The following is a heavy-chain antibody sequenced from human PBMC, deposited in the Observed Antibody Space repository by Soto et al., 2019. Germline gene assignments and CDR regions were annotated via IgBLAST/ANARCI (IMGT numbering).Heavy chain of an antibody. V-gene: IGHV1-69*06. J-gene: IGHJ6*02. D-gene: IGHD3-10*01. CDR2: LSPIFATT. CDR1: GGTFTTFA. CDR3: AAGDGGSYYLYGMDV. Sequence: QVQLVQSGAELKRPGSSVKLSCTSSGGTFTTFAISWVRQAPGQGLAWLGGLSPIFATTNYAQKFQGRIKTTADRSTITAYMELARLKYDDTGVYYFAAGDGGSYYLYGMDVWGHGTKVSVYS.